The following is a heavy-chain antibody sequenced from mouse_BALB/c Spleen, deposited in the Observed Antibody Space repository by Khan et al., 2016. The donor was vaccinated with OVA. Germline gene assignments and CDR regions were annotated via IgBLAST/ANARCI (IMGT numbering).Heavy chain of an antibody. V-gene: IGHV1-4*01. J-gene: IGHJ3*01. D-gene: IGHD2-14*01. CDR1: GYTFTSYT. CDR2: INPSNGYT. CDR3: VRDGAYHRDGDWFAY. Sequence: VQLQESGAELARPGASVKMSCKASGYTFTSYTIHWIKLRPGQGLEWIGYINPSNGYTNYNQKFKDKATLTADKSSTTAYMELSSLTSDDSALYNCVRDGAYHRDGDWFAYWGQGTLVTVSA.